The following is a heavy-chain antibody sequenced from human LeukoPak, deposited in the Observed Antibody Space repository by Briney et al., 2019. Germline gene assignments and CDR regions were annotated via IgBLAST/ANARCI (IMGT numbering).Heavy chain of an antibody. J-gene: IGHJ5*02. V-gene: IGHV1-8*01. CDR2: MNPNSGNT. CDR1: GYTFTSYD. CDR3: ARNGVVVPAAILRDNWFDP. Sequence: ASVTVSCKASGYTFTSYDINWVRQATGQGLEWMGWMNPNSGNTGYAQKFQGRVTMTRNTSISTAYMELSSLRSEDTAVYYCARNGVVVPAAILRDNWFDPLGQGTLVTVSS. D-gene: IGHD2-2*02.